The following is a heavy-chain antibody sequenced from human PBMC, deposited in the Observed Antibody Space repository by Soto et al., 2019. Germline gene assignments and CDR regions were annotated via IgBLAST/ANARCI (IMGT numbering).Heavy chain of an antibody. CDR2: ISGSGGSP. Sequence: EVQLLESGGGLVQPGGSLRLSCAASGFSFSTYTMSWVRRAPGKGLEWVSAISGSGGSPFYADSVQGRFTISRDNRKKTLYLQMNSLRAEDTAVYYCAKARCTTSNCYVPDYWGQGTLVTVSS. J-gene: IGHJ4*02. D-gene: IGHD2-8*01. CDR3: AKARCTTSNCYVPDY. CDR1: GFSFSTYT. V-gene: IGHV3-23*01.